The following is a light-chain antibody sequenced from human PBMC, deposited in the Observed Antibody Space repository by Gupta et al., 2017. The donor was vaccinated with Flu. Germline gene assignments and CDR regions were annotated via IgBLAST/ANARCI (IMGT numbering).Light chain of an antibody. CDR3: QAWDSGTVV. Sequence: SYELTQPPSVSVSPGQTASITCSGDKLGDKYACWYQQKPGQSPMLVIYQDAKRPSGIPERFSGSNSGNTGTLTISGTQTMDEADFFCQAWDSGTVVFGGGTKLTVL. J-gene: IGLJ2*01. CDR1: KLGDKY. CDR2: QDA. V-gene: IGLV3-1*01.